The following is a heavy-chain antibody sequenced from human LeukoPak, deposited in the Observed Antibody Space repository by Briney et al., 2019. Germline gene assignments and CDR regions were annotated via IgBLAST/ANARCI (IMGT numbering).Heavy chain of an antibody. CDR1: GYTFTGYY. D-gene: IGHD3-3*01. CDR2: INPNSGGT. V-gene: IGHV1-2*06. J-gene: IGHJ5*02. CDR3: ARADDFWSGYHNWFDP. Sequence: ALVKVSCKASGYTFTGYYMHWVRQAPGQGLEWMGRINPNSGGTNYAQKFQGRVTMTRDTSISTAYMELSRLRSDDTAVYYCARADDFWSGYHNWFDPWGQGTLVTVSS.